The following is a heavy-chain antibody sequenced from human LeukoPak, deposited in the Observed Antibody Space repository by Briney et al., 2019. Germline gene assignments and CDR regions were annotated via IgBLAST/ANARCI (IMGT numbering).Heavy chain of an antibody. V-gene: IGHV3-15*01. Sequence: GGSLRLSCAASGFTFSNAWMSWVRQAPGKGLEWVGRIKSKTDGGTTDYAAPVNGRFTISRDDSKNTLYLQMSSLRTEDTAVYYCTTDSRTLGVYYYYYGMDVWGQGTTVTVSS. J-gene: IGHJ6*02. D-gene: IGHD3-10*01. CDR3: TTDSRTLGVYYYYYGMDV. CDR1: GFTFSNAW. CDR2: IKSKTDGGTT.